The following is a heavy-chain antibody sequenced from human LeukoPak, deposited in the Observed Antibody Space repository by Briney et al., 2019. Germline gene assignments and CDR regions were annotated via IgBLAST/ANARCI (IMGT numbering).Heavy chain of an antibody. D-gene: IGHD3-22*01. CDR2: IGSDTTYI. CDR1: GFTFSSYS. J-gene: IGHJ4*02. CDR3: AKDLYDRSGYFFPGDY. V-gene: IGHV3-21*01. Sequence: GGSLRLSCATSGFTFSSYSMDWVRQAPGKGLEWVSSIGSDTTYIYYADSVKGRFTISRDNAKNSLYLQMNSLRAEDTAVYYCAKDLYDRSGYFFPGDYWGQGTLVTVSS.